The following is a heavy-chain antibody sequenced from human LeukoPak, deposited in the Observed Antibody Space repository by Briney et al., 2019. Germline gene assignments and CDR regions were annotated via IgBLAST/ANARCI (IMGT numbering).Heavy chain of an antibody. CDR3: ARGPPLMHCSGGSCYSHWFDP. CDR1: GYSFTTYY. Sequence: ASVKVSCKASGYSFTTYYMHWVRQAPGQGLEWMGIINPTGGSTNYAQKFEGRVTMTRDTSTSTVYMELSSLRSEDTAVYYCARGPPLMHCSGGSCYSHWFDPWGQGTLVTVSS. CDR2: INPTGGST. J-gene: IGHJ5*02. V-gene: IGHV1-46*01. D-gene: IGHD2-15*01.